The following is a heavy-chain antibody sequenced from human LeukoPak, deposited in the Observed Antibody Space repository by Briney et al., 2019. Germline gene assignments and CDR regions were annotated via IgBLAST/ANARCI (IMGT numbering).Heavy chain of an antibody. Sequence: GGSLRLSCAASGFTFSSYSMSWVRQAPGKGLEWVSYISSSSSTIYYADSVKGRFTISRDNAKNSLYLQMNSLRAEDTAVYYCARDPPYYDILTGYQATQDDYWGQGTLVTVSS. CDR1: GFTFSSYS. D-gene: IGHD3-9*01. CDR2: ISSSSSTI. V-gene: IGHV3-48*01. J-gene: IGHJ4*02. CDR3: ARDPPYYDILTGYQATQDDY.